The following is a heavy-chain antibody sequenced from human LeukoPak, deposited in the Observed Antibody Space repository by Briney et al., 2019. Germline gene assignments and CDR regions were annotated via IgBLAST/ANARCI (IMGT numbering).Heavy chain of an antibody. J-gene: IGHJ3*02. CDR1: GFNLTSYP. Sequence: PGGSLELSCTTSGFNLTSYPMNLVPQAPGKGLELLSYIISPCTTTKYPDSVQGRFNISSENDKHSLYPQVNNPGADDTAVYYCARDWIWGQGTMVTVSS. V-gene: IGHV3-48*01. CDR2: IISPCTTT. CDR3: ARDWI.